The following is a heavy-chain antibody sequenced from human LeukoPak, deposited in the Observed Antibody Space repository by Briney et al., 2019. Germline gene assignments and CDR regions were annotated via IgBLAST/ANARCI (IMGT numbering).Heavy chain of an antibody. D-gene: IGHD3-10*01. CDR3: ARGIYYLIEY. CDR1: GYSISSGDY. CDR2: IFHSGST. J-gene: IGHJ4*02. V-gene: IGHV4-38-2*01. Sequence: SETLSLTCAVSGYSISSGDYWGWIRQSPGKGLEWIGNIFHSGSTCHNPPLKSRVTISVDTSKNEFSLKLSSVTAADTAVYYCARGIYYLIEYWGQGTLVTVSS.